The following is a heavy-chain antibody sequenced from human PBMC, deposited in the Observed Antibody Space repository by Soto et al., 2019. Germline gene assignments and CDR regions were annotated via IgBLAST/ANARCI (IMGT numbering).Heavy chain of an antibody. CDR3: ARGRGYSGDDHYYYFDMDV. J-gene: IGHJ6*02. CDR2: IIPIFGTA. CDR1: EDTFRNYA. V-gene: IGHV1-69*01. D-gene: IGHD5-12*01. Sequence: QVELVQSGAEVKKPGSSVKVSCQASEDTFRNYAISWVRQAPGQGLEWMGGIIPIFGTANYAQKFQGRVTISVDESTSTAYMELSSLRSEDTAVYYCARGRGYSGDDHYYYFDMDVWGQGTTVTVSS.